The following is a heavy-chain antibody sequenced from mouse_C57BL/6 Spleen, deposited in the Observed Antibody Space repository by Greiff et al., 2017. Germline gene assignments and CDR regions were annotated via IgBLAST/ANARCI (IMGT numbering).Heavy chain of an antibody. Sequence: VQLQQSGPELVKPGASVKIPCKASGYTFTDYNMDWVKQSHGKSLEWIGDINPNNGGTIYNQKFKGKATLTVDKSSSTAYMELRSLTSEDTAVYYCARWRGDYYGSKAMDYWGQGTSVTVSS. CDR1: GYTFTDYN. J-gene: IGHJ4*01. V-gene: IGHV1-18*01. D-gene: IGHD1-1*01. CDR2: INPNNGGT. CDR3: ARWRGDYYGSKAMDY.